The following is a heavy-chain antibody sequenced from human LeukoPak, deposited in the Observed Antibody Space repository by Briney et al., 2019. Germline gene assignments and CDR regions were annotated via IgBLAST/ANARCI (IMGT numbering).Heavy chain of an antibody. CDR2: FSYSGNT. CDR3: ACLSSNGRRAFDI. J-gene: IGHJ3*02. V-gene: IGHV4-59*08. D-gene: IGHD2-8*01. CDR1: GGSISSYY. Sequence: SETLSLTCTVSGGSISSYYWTWLRQPPGKGLEWVGYFSYSGNTNHNPSLKSRVTMSVDTSKSQFSLKLSSVTAADTAVYYCACLSSNGRRAFDIWGQGTMVTVSP.